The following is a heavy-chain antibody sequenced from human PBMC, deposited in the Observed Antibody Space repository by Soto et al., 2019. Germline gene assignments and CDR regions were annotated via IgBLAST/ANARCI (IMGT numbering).Heavy chain of an antibody. Sequence: SVKVSCKASGGTFSSYAISWVRQAPGQGLEWMGGIIPIFGTANYAQKFQGRVTITADESTSAAYMELSSQRSEDTAAYYCARGYGPIRTDRYYYYGMDGWGQGTTVTVSS. CDR3: ARGYGPIRTDRYYYYGMDG. V-gene: IGHV1-69*13. CDR2: IIPIFGTA. D-gene: IGHD1-20*01. CDR1: GGTFSSYA. J-gene: IGHJ6*02.